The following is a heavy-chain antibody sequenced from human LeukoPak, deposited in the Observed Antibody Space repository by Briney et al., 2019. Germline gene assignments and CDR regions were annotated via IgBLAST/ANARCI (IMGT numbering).Heavy chain of an antibody. J-gene: IGHJ4*02. D-gene: IGHD6-13*01. CDR3: ASLILIAAGSDF. Sequence: PSETLSLTCAVYGGSFSGYYWSWIRQPPGKGLEWIGEITDSGSTNYNPSLKSRVTMSVDTSKNQFSLHLTSVTAADTAVYYCASLILIAAGSDFWGQGNLVTVSS. V-gene: IGHV4-34*01. CDR2: ITDSGST. CDR1: GGSFSGYY.